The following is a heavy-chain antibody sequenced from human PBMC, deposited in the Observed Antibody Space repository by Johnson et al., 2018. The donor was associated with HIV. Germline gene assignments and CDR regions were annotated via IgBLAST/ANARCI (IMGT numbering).Heavy chain of an antibody. CDR1: GFNFDDYG. Sequence: VQVVESGGGVVRPGGSLRLSCAASGFNFDDYGMSWVRQAPGKGLEWVAVISYDENNKYYADSVKARFTISRDNSKNTLYLQMNSLRAEDTAVYYCAREIGYSSSWYLGSGWYPDAFDIWGQGTMVTVSS. V-gene: IGHV3-30*03. D-gene: IGHD6-13*01. J-gene: IGHJ3*02. CDR3: AREIGYSSSWYLGSGWYPDAFDI. CDR2: ISYDENNK.